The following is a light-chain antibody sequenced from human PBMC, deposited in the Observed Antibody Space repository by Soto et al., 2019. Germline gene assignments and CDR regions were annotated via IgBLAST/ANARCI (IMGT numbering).Light chain of an antibody. CDR3: QQSFSTPRT. V-gene: IGKV1-39*01. CDR1: QSISTY. CDR2: AAS. Sequence: DIQMTQSPSSLSASVGDRVTITCRASQSISTYLNWYQHKVGKAPKLLIYAASSLQRGVPSRFSGSGSGTDFALTISSLQPEDFATYYCQQSFSTPRTFGQGTKLEIK. J-gene: IGKJ2*02.